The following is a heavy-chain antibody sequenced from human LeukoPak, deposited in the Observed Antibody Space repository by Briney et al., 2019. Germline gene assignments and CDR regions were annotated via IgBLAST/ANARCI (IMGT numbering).Heavy chain of an antibody. D-gene: IGHD1-26*01. CDR1: RFTFSSYS. J-gene: IGHJ4*02. CDR2: ISSSSSYI. V-gene: IGHV3-21*01. Sequence: GGSLRLSCAASRFTFSSYSMNWVRQAPGKGLEWVSSISSSSSYIYYADSVKGRFTISRDNAKNSLYLQMNSLRAEDTAVYYCAKDGWVEWEGLDYWGQGTLVTVSS. CDR3: AKDGWVEWEGLDY.